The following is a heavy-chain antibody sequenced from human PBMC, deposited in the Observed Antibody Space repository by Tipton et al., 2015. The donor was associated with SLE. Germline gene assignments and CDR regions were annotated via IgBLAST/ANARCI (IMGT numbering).Heavy chain of an antibody. CDR2: INHSGST. CDR3: ARGTGGGNRSWYDYFDY. CDR1: GGSFSDFY. Sequence: AGLVKPSETLSLTCAVYGGSFSDFYWNWIRQPPGKGLEWIGEINHSGSTNYIPSLKSRVTISLDTSKNQFSLTLTSVTAADTAVYYCARGTGGGNRSWYDYFDYWGQGTLVTVSS. V-gene: IGHV4-34*01. J-gene: IGHJ4*02. D-gene: IGHD6-13*01.